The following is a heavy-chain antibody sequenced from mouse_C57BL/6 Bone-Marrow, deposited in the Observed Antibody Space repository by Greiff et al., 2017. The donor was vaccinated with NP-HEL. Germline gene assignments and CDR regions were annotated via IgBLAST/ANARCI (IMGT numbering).Heavy chain of an antibody. CDR3: TGEATVRYYYAMDY. Sequence: EVKVVESGGGLVQPGGSMKLSCVASGFTFSNYWMNWVRQSPEKGLEWVAQIRLKSDNYATHYAESVQGSFTISRDDSKSSVYLQMNNLRAEDTGIYYCTGEATVRYYYAMDYWGQGTSVTVSS. CDR2: IRLKSDNYAT. V-gene: IGHV6-3*01. J-gene: IGHJ4*01. D-gene: IGHD1-1*01. CDR1: GFTFSNYW.